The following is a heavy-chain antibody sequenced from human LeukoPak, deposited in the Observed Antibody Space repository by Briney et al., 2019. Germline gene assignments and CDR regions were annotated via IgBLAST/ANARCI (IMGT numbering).Heavy chain of an antibody. CDR3: ARGRDSSGWYDI. D-gene: IGHD6-19*01. J-gene: IGHJ4*02. CDR2: ISSGSDYI. V-gene: IGHV3-21*01. CDR1: GFTFNTYS. Sequence: PGGSLRLSCAASGFTFNTYSMNWVRQAPGKGLEWVSCISSGSDYIYYADSVKGRFTISRDNTKNSLYLQMNSLRAEDTAVYFCARGRDSSGWYDIWGQGTLVTVSS.